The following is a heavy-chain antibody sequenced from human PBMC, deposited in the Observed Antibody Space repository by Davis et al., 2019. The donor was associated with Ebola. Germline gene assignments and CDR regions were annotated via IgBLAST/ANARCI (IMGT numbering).Heavy chain of an antibody. Sequence: MPSETLSLTCTVSGGSISSSSYYWGWIRQPPGKGLEWIGSIFYSGNTYYNPSLKSRVTISVDTSKNQFSLKLSSVTAADTAVYYCASTKQQLPGGMDVWGQGTTVTVSS. CDR3: ASTKQQLPGGMDV. CDR2: IFYSGNT. CDR1: GGSISSSSYY. D-gene: IGHD6-13*01. J-gene: IGHJ6*02. V-gene: IGHV4-39*07.